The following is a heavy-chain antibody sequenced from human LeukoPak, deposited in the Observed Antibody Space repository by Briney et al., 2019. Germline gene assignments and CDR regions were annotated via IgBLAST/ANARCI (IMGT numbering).Heavy chain of an antibody. CDR2: ISGSGGST. CDR1: GFTFSSYA. Sequence: GGSLRLSCAASGFTFSSYAMSWVRQAPGKGLEWVSAISGSGGSTYYADSVKGRFTISRDNSKSTLYLQMNSLRAEDTAVYYCASLVVPAAIEHVMDVWGQGTTVTVSS. J-gene: IGHJ6*02. D-gene: IGHD2-2*01. V-gene: IGHV3-23*01. CDR3: ASLVVPAAIEHVMDV.